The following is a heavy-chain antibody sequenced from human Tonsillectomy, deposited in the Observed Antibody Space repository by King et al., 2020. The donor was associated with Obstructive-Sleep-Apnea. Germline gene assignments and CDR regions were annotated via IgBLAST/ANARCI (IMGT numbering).Heavy chain of an antibody. Sequence: QLVQSGGGLVQPGRSLRLSCAASGFTFDDYAMHWVRQAPGKGLEWVAGISWNSGTIGYADSVKGRLTISRDNAKNSLYLQMSSLRAEDTAFYYCAKMAKNYDILSGYFDYWGQGTLVTVSS. CDR3: AKMAKNYDILSGYFDY. CDR1: GFTFDDYA. J-gene: IGHJ4*02. D-gene: IGHD3-9*01. CDR2: ISWNSGTI. V-gene: IGHV3-9*01.